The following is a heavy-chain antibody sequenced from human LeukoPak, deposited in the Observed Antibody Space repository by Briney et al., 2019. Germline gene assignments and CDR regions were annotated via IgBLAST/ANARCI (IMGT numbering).Heavy chain of an antibody. CDR1: GGSFSGYY. CDR2: INHSGST. J-gene: IGHJ5*02. Sequence: SETLSLTCAVYGGSFSGYYWSWIRQPPGKGLEWIGEINHSGSTNYNPSLKSRVTISVDTSKNQFSLKLSSVTAADTAVYYCARGPVGSGSSWGQGTPVTVSS. CDR3: ARGPVGSGSS. D-gene: IGHD3-10*01. V-gene: IGHV4-34*01.